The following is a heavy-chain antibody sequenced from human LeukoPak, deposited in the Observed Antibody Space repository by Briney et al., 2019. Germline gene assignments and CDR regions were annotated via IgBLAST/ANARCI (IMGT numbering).Heavy chain of an antibody. Sequence: SETLSLTCTVSGGSISSSSYYWGWIRQPPGGGLEWIGSIYYSGSPYYNPSLKSRVTVSVDTSKNQFSLELTSMTAADTAVYYCARQQWELVTPFDYWGQGTLVSVSS. CDR1: GGSISSSSYY. D-gene: IGHD1-26*01. CDR2: IYYSGSP. J-gene: IGHJ4*02. CDR3: ARQQWELVTPFDY. V-gene: IGHV4-39*01.